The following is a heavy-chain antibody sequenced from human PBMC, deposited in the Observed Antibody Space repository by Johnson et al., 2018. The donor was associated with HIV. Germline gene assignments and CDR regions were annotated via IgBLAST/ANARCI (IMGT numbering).Heavy chain of an antibody. CDR2: ISYDVSNK. Sequence: QVQLVESGGGVVQPGRSLRLSCAASGFTFSSYAMHWVRQAPGKGLEWVAVISYDVSNKYYADSVTGRFTISRANSKNTLYLQMNSLRAEDTAVYYCARVRSSGWYGRVDAFDIWGQGTMVTVSS. D-gene: IGHD6-19*01. CDR1: GFTFSSYA. V-gene: IGHV3-30-3*01. J-gene: IGHJ3*02. CDR3: ARVRSSGWYGRVDAFDI.